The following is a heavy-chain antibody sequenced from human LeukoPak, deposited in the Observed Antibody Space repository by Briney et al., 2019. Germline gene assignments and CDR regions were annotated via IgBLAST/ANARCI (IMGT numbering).Heavy chain of an antibody. CDR1: GFTFSSYS. V-gene: IGHV3-21*01. D-gene: IGHD3-3*01. Sequence: GGSLRLSCAASGFTFSSYSMNWVRQAPGKGLEWVSSISSSSSYIYYADSVKGRFTISRDNAKNSLYLQMNSLRAEDTAVYYCARDARMIFGVVFPPDVWGKGTTVTVSS. J-gene: IGHJ6*04. CDR2: ISSSSSYI. CDR3: ARDARMIFGVVFPPDV.